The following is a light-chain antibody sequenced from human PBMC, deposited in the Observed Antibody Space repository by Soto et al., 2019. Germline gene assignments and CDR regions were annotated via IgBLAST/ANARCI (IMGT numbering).Light chain of an antibody. V-gene: IGLV2-8*01. Sequence: QSALTQPPSASGSPGQSVTISCTGTSSDVGAYNYVSWYQHHPGNAPKLMIYEVNKRFSGVPDRFSGSKSGNTASLTVSGLQPEDEADYYCTSHAGTSSVPYVFGTGTKVTVL. CDR2: EVN. CDR3: TSHAGTSSVPYV. CDR1: SSDVGAYNY. J-gene: IGLJ1*01.